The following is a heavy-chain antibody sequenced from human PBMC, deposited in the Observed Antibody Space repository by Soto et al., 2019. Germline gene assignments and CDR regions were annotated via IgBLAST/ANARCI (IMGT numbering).Heavy chain of an antibody. J-gene: IGHJ6*02. D-gene: IGHD6-13*01. Sequence: VASVKVSCKAAGGTFSSYAISWVRQAPGQGLEWMGGIIPIFGTANYAQKFQGRVTITADESTSTAYMELSSLRSEDTAVYYCARDRTRVAAGYYYGMDVWGQGTTVTVSS. CDR2: IIPIFGTA. V-gene: IGHV1-69*13. CDR1: GGTFSSYA. CDR3: ARDRTRVAAGYYYGMDV.